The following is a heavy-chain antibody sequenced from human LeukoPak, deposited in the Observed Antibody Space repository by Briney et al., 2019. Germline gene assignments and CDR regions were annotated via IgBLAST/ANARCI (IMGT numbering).Heavy chain of an antibody. V-gene: IGHV4-59*01. J-gene: IGHJ3*02. Sequence: PSETLSLTCTVSGGSISSYYWSWIRQRPGKGLEWIGYIYYSGSTNYNPSLKSRVTISVDTSKNQFSLKLSSMTAAATAVYYCARGFSSSPGPGDFDIWGQGTMVTVSS. CDR3: ARGFSSSPGPGDFDI. D-gene: IGHD6-6*01. CDR2: IYYSGST. CDR1: GGSISSYY.